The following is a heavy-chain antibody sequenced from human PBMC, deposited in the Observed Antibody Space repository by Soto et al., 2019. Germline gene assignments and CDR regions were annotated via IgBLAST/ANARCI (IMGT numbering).Heavy chain of an antibody. CDR3: ASKRLYFYGLDV. Sequence: EVQLVESGGGLVQPGGSLRLSCTASGFSLSTSWMTWVRQAPGKGLEWVANIMQDGSDKYYVDSVKGRFTISRDNAKNSLYLHMTSLRAEDPAVYYCASKRLYFYGLDVWGQGTTVTVSS. J-gene: IGHJ6*02. V-gene: IGHV3-7*01. CDR2: IMQDGSDK. CDR1: GFSLSTSW.